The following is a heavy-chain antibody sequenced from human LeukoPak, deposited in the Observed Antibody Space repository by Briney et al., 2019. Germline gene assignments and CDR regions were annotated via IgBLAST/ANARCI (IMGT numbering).Heavy chain of an antibody. D-gene: IGHD3-22*01. Sequence: GGSLRLSCAASGFTFSSYEMNWVRQAPGKGLEWVSYISSSGSTIYYADSVKGRFTISRDNAKNSLYLQMNSLRAEDTAVYYCARDHYDSSGYYYGVDYWGQGTLVTVSS. CDR1: GFTFSSYE. V-gene: IGHV3-48*03. J-gene: IGHJ4*02. CDR3: ARDHYDSSGYYYGVDY. CDR2: ISSSGSTI.